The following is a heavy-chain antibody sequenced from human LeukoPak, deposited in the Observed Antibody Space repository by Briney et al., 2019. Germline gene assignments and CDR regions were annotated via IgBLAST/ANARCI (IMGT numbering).Heavy chain of an antibody. D-gene: IGHD5-12*01. CDR3: TSDPHSGYDPVGH. J-gene: IGHJ5*02. CDR1: GFSFTNAW. V-gene: IGHV3-15*01. CDR2: IKSTSNGGTI. Sequence: KAGGSLRLSCAASGFSFTNAWMSWVRQAPGKGLEWIGRIKSTSNGGTIDYAAPVKGRFTISRDDSKNTLYLQMNSLKTEDAAMYYCTSDPHSGYDPVGHWGQGTLVTVSS.